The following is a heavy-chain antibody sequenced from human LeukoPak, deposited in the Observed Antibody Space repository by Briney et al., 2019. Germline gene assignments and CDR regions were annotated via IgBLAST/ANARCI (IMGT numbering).Heavy chain of an antibody. Sequence: SETLSLTCTVSGGSISSYYWSWIRQPPGKGLEWIGYIYYSGSTNYNPSLKSRVTISVDTSENQFSLKLSSVTAADTAVYYCARVGYYYGSSGYYLDAFDIWGQGTMVTVSS. J-gene: IGHJ3*02. CDR3: ARVGYYYGSSGYYLDAFDI. CDR2: IYYSGST. D-gene: IGHD3-22*01. CDR1: GGSISSYY. V-gene: IGHV4-59*01.